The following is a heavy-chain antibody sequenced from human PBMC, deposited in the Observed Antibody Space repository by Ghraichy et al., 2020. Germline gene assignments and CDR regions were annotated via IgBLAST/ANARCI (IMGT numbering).Heavy chain of an antibody. CDR2: IRSKANSYAT. D-gene: IGHD5-24*01. Sequence: LSLTCAASGFTFSGSAMHWVRQASGKGLEWVGRIRSKANSYATAYAASVKGRFTISRDDSKNTAYLQMNSLKTEDTAVYYCTRQMATIQGDYWGQGTLVTVSS. J-gene: IGHJ4*02. CDR1: GFTFSGSA. CDR3: TRQMATIQGDY. V-gene: IGHV3-73*01.